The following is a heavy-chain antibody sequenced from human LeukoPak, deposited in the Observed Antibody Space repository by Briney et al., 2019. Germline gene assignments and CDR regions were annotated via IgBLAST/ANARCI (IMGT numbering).Heavy chain of an antibody. Sequence: ASVKVSCKASGYTFTSYGISWVRQAPGQGLEWMGWINPNSGGTNYAQKFQGWVTMTRDTSISTAYMELSRLRSDDTAVYYCARDGGVGARAFDYWGQGTLVTVSS. CDR2: INPNSGGT. CDR3: ARDGGVGARAFDY. J-gene: IGHJ4*02. D-gene: IGHD1-26*01. CDR1: GYTFTSYG. V-gene: IGHV1-2*04.